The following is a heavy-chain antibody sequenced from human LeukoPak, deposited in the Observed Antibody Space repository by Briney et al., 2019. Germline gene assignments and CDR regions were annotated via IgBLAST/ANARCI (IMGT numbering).Heavy chain of an antibody. V-gene: IGHV3-74*03. J-gene: IGHJ4*02. D-gene: IGHD3-9*01. CDR2: VNREGTTT. CDR3: ARDLDWILFDY. CDR1: GFPFNTYW. Sequence: TGGSLRLSCAAYGFPFNTYWMHWVRQAPGKGLVWVARVNREGTTTTYADSVKGRFTISRDNAKNTLYLQMNNLRAEDTAVYYCARDLDWILFDYWGQGTLVTVSS.